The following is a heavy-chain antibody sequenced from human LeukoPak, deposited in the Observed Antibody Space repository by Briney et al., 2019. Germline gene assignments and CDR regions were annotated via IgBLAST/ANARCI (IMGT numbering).Heavy chain of an antibody. CDR2: IKQDGSEK. CDR3: ATTTAGFDY. Sequence: GGSLRLSCAASGFNFRQAWMSWVRQAPGKGLEWVANIKQDGSEKYYVDSVKGRFTISRDNAKNSLYLQMNSLRAEDTAVYYCATTTAGFDYWGQGTLVTVSS. D-gene: IGHD4-4*01. V-gene: IGHV3-7*01. J-gene: IGHJ4*02. CDR1: GFNFRQAW.